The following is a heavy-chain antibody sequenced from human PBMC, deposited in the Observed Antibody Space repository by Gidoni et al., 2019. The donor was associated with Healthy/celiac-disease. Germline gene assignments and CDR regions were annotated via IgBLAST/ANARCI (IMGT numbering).Heavy chain of an antibody. Sequence: EVQLLESGGGLVQPGGALRLSCEASGFTFTRYAMSWVRQAPGKGLEWVSAISGSGGSTYYADSVKGRFTISRDNSKNTLYLQMNSLRAEDTAVYYCAKDPDFIIQLWLYLDYWGQGTLVTVSS. CDR2: ISGSGGST. D-gene: IGHD5-18*01. CDR3: AKDPDFIIQLWLYLDY. CDR1: GFTFTRYA. J-gene: IGHJ4*02. V-gene: IGHV3-23*01.